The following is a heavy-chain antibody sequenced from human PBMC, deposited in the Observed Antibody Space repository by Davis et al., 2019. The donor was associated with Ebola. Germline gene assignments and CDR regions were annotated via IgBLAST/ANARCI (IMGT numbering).Heavy chain of an antibody. V-gene: IGHV3-74*01. J-gene: IGHJ4*02. CDR3: ARDTYCSSTSCSLTLDY. CDR2: INSDGSST. D-gene: IGHD2-2*01. Sequence: HTGGSLRLSCAASGFTFSSYWMHWVRHAPGKGLVWVSRINSDGSSTSYADSVKGRFTISRDNSKNTLYLQMNSLRAEDTAVYYCARDTYCSSTSCSLTLDYWGQGTLVTVSS. CDR1: GFTFSSYW.